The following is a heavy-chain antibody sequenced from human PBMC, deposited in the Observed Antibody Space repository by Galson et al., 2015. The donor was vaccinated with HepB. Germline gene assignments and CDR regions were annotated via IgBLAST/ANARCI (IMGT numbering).Heavy chain of an antibody. D-gene: IGHD1-7*01. CDR3: ARDRHLMTGTTGNWFDP. CDR2: IIPIFGIA. CDR1: GGTFSSYA. Sequence: SVKVSCKASGGTFSSYAISWVRQAPGQGLEWMGGIIPIFGIANYAQKFQGRVTITADKSTSTDYMELSSLRSEDTAVYYCARDRHLMTGTTGNWFDPWGQGTLVTVSS. V-gene: IGHV1-69*10. J-gene: IGHJ5*02.